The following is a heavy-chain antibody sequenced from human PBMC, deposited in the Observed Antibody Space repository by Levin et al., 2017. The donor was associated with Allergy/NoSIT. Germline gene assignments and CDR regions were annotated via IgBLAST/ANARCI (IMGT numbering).Heavy chain of an antibody. CDR2: MWFDGSNT. D-gene: IGHD3-3*01. CDR3: ARDGVLATLFAVFGYYGMDV. V-gene: IGHV3-33*01. J-gene: IGHJ6*02. CDR1: EFTFRNSG. Sequence: GESLKISCAAAEFTFRNSGMHWVRQAPGKGLEWVAVMWFDGSNTYYADSVKGRFTISRDNSKNTFYLQMNSLRVEDTAVYFCARDGVLATLFAVFGYYGMDVWGQGTTVTVSS.